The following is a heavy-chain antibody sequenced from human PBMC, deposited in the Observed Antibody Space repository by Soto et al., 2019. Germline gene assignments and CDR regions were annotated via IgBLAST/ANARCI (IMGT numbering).Heavy chain of an antibody. D-gene: IGHD3-22*01. J-gene: IGHJ3*02. CDR3: APRLTSPYYFDGSDHPHGFDI. CDR2: IYWDDDK. CDR1: GFSLSTIGVG. Sequence: QITLKESGPTLVKPAQTLTLTCTISGFSLSTIGVGVGWIRQPPGKALEWLALIYWDDDKRYSPSPKSRLTISKDTSQNQVVLRMANMDPMDTATYYCAPRLTSPYYFDGSDHPHGFDIWGQGTGVTVSS. V-gene: IGHV2-5*02.